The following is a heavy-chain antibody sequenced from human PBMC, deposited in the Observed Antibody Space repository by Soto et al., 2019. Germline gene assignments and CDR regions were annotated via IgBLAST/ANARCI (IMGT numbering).Heavy chain of an antibody. J-gene: IGHJ4*02. CDR3: AKSWIQLWLRYFDY. V-gene: IGHV3-23*01. D-gene: IGHD5-18*01. CDR1: GFTFSSYA. CDR2: ISGSGGST. Sequence: SRAASGFTFSSYAMSWVRQAPGKGLEWVPAISGSGGSTYYADSVKGRFTISRDNSKNTLYLQMNSLRAEDTAVYYCAKSWIQLWLRYFDYWGQGTLVTVSS.